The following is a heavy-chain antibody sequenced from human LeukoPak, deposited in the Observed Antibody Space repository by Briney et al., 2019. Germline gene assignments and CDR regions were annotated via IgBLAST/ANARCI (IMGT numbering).Heavy chain of an antibody. CDR1: GGSISSFY. V-gene: IGHV4-59*01. D-gene: IGHD2-15*01. CDR2: IYNSGST. CDR3: ARDVGGGPFFDY. Sequence: KPSETLSLTCTVPGGSISSFYWGWIRRPPGKGLEWIGYIYNSGSTDYNPSLKSRVTISVDTSKNQFSLKLSSVTAADTAVYYCARDVGGGPFFDYWGQGTLVTVSS. J-gene: IGHJ4*02.